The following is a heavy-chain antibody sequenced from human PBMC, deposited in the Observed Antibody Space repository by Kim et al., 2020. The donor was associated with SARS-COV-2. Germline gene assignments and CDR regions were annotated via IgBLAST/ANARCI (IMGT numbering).Heavy chain of an antibody. V-gene: IGHV3-7*03. J-gene: IGHJ3*01. CDR1: GFTFSSYW. CDR2: IKQDGSEI. CDR3: AQGDALVF. Sequence: GGSLRLSCAASGFTFSSYWMTWVRQAPGKGLEWVANIKQDGSEIYYVDSVKGRFTISRDNAKNSVYLQMNSVRAEDTAVYYCAQGDALVFWGQGTMVTVPS.